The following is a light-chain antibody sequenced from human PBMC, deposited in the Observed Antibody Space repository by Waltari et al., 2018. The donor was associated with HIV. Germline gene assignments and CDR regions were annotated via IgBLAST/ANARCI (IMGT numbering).Light chain of an antibody. CDR2: EDS. Sequence: SYELPQPPSASVPPGQTARLTCAGEALPKKYAYWYQQKSGQSPGLVIYEDSKRPSGIPERFSGSSSGTMATLTISGAQVEDEADYYCYSTDSSGNHRVFGGGTKLTVL. J-gene: IGLJ3*02. V-gene: IGLV3-10*01. CDR3: YSTDSSGNHRV. CDR1: ALPKKY.